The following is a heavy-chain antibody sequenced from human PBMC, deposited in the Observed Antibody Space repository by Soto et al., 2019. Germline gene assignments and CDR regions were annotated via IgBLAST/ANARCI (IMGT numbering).Heavy chain of an antibody. J-gene: IGHJ5*02. CDR1: GFTFSSYA. D-gene: IGHD2-2*01. CDR2: ISYDGSNK. Sequence: GGSLRLSCAASGFTFSSYAMHWVRQAPGKGLEWVAVISYDGSNKYYADSVKGRFTISRDNSKNTLYLQMNSLRAEDTAVYYCASILAKVPAAIGWFDPWGQGTLVTVSS. CDR3: ASILAKVPAAIGWFDP. V-gene: IGHV3-30-3*01.